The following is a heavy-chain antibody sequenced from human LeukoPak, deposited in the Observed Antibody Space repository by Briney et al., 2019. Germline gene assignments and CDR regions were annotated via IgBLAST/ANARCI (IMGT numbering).Heavy chain of an antibody. CDR3: APRPTWIQLS. V-gene: IGHV3-23*01. CDR1: GFPFSSYA. Sequence: GSLRLSCAASGFPFSSYAMGWVRPAPGKGLEWVSAISGSGGSTYYAESVKGRFTISRDNSKNTLYLQMNSLRAEDTAVYYCAPRPTWIQLSGDQGTLVTVSS. D-gene: IGHD5-18*01. CDR2: ISGSGGST. J-gene: IGHJ4*02.